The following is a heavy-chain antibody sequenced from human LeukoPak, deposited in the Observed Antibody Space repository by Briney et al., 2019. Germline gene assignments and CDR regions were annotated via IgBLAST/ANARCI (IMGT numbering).Heavy chain of an antibody. CDR2: INQGGSVK. D-gene: IGHD5-18*01. CDR3: ARVSPGAAIQLWSFDY. Sequence: GGALRLSCAASGFTFRSYWMSWVRQAPGKGLEWVANINQGGSVKYYVDSVKGRFTISRDDAKNSLYVQMNSLRDEDTAVYYCARVSPGAAIQLWSFDYWGQGTLVTVSS. V-gene: IGHV3-7*01. CDR1: GFTFRSYW. J-gene: IGHJ4*02.